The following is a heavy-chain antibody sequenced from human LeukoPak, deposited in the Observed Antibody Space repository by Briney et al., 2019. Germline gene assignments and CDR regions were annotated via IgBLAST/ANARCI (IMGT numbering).Heavy chain of an antibody. CDR1: GGSISSYY. CDR2: IYYSGST. J-gene: IGHJ5*02. CDR3: ARDQLYCSDGTCSAHNWFDP. D-gene: IGHD2-8*01. V-gene: IGHV4-59*01. Sequence: PSETLSLTCTVSGGSISSYYWSWIRQPPGKGLEWIGYIYYSGSTNYNPSLESRVTISVDTSKNQFSLKLSSVTAADTAVYYCARDQLYCSDGTCSAHNWFDPWGQGTLVTVSS.